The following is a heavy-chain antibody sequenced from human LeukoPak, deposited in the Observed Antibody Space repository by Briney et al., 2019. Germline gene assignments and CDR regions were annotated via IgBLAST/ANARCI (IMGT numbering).Heavy chain of an antibody. CDR2: IIPIFGTA. Sequence: ASVKVSCKASGGTFSSHAISWVRQAPGQGLEWMGGIIPIFGTANYAQKFQGRVTITADESTSTAYMELSSLGSEDTAVYYCARWVVPAATVYYYYGMDVWGQGTTVTVSS. CDR3: ARWVVPAATVYYYYGMDV. D-gene: IGHD2-2*01. J-gene: IGHJ6*02. V-gene: IGHV1-69*13. CDR1: GGTFSSHA.